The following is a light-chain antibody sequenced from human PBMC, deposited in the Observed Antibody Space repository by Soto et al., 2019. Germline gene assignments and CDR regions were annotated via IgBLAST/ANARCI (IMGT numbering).Light chain of an antibody. Sequence: EIVMTQSPAPLSVSPGEMATLSCRASQSVSSNFAWSQQKPGQAPSLLIYGASTRAPDIPPRCSGSGSGTEFTLTITSLQSEDFAVYYCQQYKNWPPLTFGGGTKVEIK. CDR2: GAS. CDR3: QQYKNWPPLT. V-gene: IGKV3-15*01. CDR1: QSVSSN. J-gene: IGKJ4*01.